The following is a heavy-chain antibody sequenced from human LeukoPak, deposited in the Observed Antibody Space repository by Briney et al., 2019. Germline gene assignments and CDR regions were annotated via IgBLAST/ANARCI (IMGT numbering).Heavy chain of an antibody. CDR3: AKTRSSRYGDAFDF. CDR2: IGESGAST. CDR1: GFTFSSFA. D-gene: IGHD6-13*01. J-gene: IGHJ3*01. V-gene: IGHV3-23*01. Sequence: GGSLRLSCAASGFTFSSFAMNWVRQAPGKGLEWVSGIGESGASTYYADSVKGRFTISRDNSKNTLNLQLNSLRAEDTALYYCAKTRSSRYGDAFDFWGQGTMVTVSS.